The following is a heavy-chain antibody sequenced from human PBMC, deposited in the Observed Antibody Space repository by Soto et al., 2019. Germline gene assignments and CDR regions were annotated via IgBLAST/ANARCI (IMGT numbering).Heavy chain of an antibody. D-gene: IGHD2-15*01. CDR1: GFTFSNYA. V-gene: IGHV3-23*01. Sequence: HPGGSLRLSCTASGFTFSNYAMSWVRQAPGKGLEWVSTFSSGGGGTYYADSVKGRFTIPRDNSKNTLSLQMNSLRAEDTAVYYCTKANRYCSGANCFTFDYWGLGTLVTVPQ. CDR2: FSSGGGGT. CDR3: TKANRYCSGANCFTFDY. J-gene: IGHJ4*02.